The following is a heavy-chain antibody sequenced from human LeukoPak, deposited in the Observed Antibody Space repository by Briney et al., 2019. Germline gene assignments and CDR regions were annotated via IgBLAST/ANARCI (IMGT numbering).Heavy chain of an antibody. Sequence: PGGSLRLSCAASGFIFSSYGMHWVRQAPGKGLEWVAVISDDGSNKYYGDSVKGRFTISRDNSKNTLYLQMNSLRAEDTAVYYCARDLGQYYDTSDNWFDPWGQGTLVTVSS. D-gene: IGHD3-22*01. CDR1: GFIFSSYG. V-gene: IGHV3-30*03. CDR2: ISDDGSNK. J-gene: IGHJ5*02. CDR3: ARDLGQYYDTSDNWFDP.